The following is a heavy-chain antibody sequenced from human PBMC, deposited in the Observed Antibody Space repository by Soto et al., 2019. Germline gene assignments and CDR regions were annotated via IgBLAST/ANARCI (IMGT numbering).Heavy chain of an antibody. Sequence: VASVKVSCKASGGTFSSYAISWVRQAPGQGLEWMGGIIPIFGTANYAQKFQGRVTITADESTSTAYMELSSLRSEDTAVYYCASGYSSSRIDYWGQGTLVTVSS. CDR3: ASGYSSSRIDY. CDR1: GGTFSSYA. D-gene: IGHD6-13*01. V-gene: IGHV1-69*13. CDR2: IIPIFGTA. J-gene: IGHJ4*02.